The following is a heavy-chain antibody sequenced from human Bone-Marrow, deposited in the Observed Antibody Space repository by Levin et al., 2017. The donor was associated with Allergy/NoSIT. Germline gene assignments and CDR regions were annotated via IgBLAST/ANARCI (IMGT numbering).Heavy chain of an antibody. Sequence: GGSLRLSCAASGFTFSTYGMSWVRQAPGKGLEWVAVIGVDGRTTYYADSVKGRFTISRDNSKTTVFLQMDSLRGEDTAVYYCAKAAPSPYFRWADYWGQGTLVTVSS. CDR3: AKAAPSPYFRWADY. V-gene: IGHV3-23*01. CDR1: GFTFSTYG. J-gene: IGHJ4*02. CDR2: IGVDGRTT. D-gene: IGHD3-10*02.